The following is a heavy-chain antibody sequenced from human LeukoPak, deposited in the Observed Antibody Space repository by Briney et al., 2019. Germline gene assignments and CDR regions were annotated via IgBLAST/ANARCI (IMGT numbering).Heavy chain of an antibody. CDR2: ISGSGANT. Sequence: GGSLRLSCAASGFTFTTYAMSWVRQAPGRGLEWVSAISGSGANTYYSDSVKGRFTISRDNSKDTLYLQMNSLRAEDTAIYFCARRKYDSSGFDYWGQETLVTVSS. J-gene: IGHJ4*02. CDR1: GFTFTTYA. D-gene: IGHD3-22*01. V-gene: IGHV3-23*01. CDR3: ARRKYDSSGFDY.